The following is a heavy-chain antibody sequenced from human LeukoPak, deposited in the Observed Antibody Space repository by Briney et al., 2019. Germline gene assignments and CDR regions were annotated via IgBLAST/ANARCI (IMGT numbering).Heavy chain of an antibody. D-gene: IGHD2-2*01. J-gene: IGHJ4*02. V-gene: IGHV1-18*04. Sequence: GASVKVSCKASGYTFTGYYMHWVRQAPGQGLEWMGWISAYNGNTNYAQKLQGRVTMTTDTSTSTAYMELRSLRSDDTAVYYCATVPAAITPGDYWGQGTLVTVSS. CDR3: ATVPAAITPGDY. CDR2: ISAYNGNT. CDR1: GYTFTGYY.